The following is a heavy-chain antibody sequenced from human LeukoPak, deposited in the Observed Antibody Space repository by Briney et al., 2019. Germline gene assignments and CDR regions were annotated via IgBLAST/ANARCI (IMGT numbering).Heavy chain of an antibody. V-gene: IGHV4-39*01. J-gene: IGHJ6*03. D-gene: IGHD2/OR15-2a*01. Sequence: PSETLSLTCTVSAGSISSSSYYWGWIRQPPGKGLEWIGSIYYSGSTYYNPSLKSRVTISVDTSKNQFSLKLTSVTAADTAVYYCASVRHDPLEYYYYIDVWGKGTTVTVSS. CDR1: AGSISSSSYY. CDR2: IYYSGST. CDR3: ASVRHDPLEYYYYIDV.